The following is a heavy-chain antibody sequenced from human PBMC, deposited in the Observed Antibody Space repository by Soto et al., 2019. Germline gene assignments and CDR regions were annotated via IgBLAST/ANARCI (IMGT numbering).Heavy chain of an antibody. CDR2: INAGNGNT. D-gene: IGHD6-19*01. J-gene: IGHJ4*02. CDR1: GYTFTSYA. Sequence: QVQLVQSGAEVKKPGASVKVSCKTSGYTFTSYAMHWVRQAPGQRLEWMGWINAGNGNTKYSQKFQGRVTITIDTSASTAYMELSSLRSEDTAIYYCARDLGGWPDYWGQGTPVTVSS. CDR3: ARDLGGWPDY. V-gene: IGHV1-3*01.